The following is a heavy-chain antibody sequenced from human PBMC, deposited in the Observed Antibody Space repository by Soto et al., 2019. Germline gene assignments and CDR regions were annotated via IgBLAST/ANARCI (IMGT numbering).Heavy chain of an antibody. V-gene: IGHV4-34*01. D-gene: IGHD3-10*01. J-gene: IGHJ6*03. CDR1: GGSFSGYY. CDR3: ARGRGDYGSGSYYNLGYYYYMDV. Sequence: SETLSLTCAVYGGSFSGYYWSWIRQPPGKGLEWIGEINHSGSTNYNPSLKSRVTISVDTSKNQFSLKLSSVTAADTAVYYCARGRGDYGSGSYYNLGYYYYMDVWGKGTTVTVS. CDR2: INHSGST.